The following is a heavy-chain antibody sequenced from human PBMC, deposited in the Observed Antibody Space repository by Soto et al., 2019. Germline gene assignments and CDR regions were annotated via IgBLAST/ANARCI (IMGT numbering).Heavy chain of an antibody. CDR2: ISGRGDNT. Sequence: DVQLLDSGGGLVQPGGSLRLSCAASGFIFSNYVMSWVRQTPGKGLEWVSGISGRGDNTYYADSVKGRFTVSRANSKNTLYLQMDSLRAEDTAVYYCAKTPLRVGPIDYWGQGTLVTVSS. D-gene: IGHD2-15*01. CDR3: AKTPLRVGPIDY. V-gene: IGHV3-23*01. CDR1: GFIFSNYV. J-gene: IGHJ4*02.